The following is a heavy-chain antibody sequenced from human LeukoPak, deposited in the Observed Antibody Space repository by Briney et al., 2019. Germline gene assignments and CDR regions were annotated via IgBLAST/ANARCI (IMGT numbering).Heavy chain of an antibody. J-gene: IGHJ3*02. CDR3: AHRPGIFRPLLGDAFDI. D-gene: IGHD2-21*01. CDR1: GFSLSTSGVG. V-gene: IGHV2-5*02. Sequence: SGPTLVKPTQTLTLTCTFSGFSLSTSGVGVGWIRQPPGKALEWLALIYWDDDKRYSPSLKSRLTITKDTSKNQVVLTMTNMDPVDTATYYCAHRPGIFRPLLGDAFDIWGQGTMVTVSS. CDR2: IYWDDDK.